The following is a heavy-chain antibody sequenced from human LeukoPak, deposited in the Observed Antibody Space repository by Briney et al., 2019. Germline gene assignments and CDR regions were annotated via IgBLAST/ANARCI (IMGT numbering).Heavy chain of an antibody. Sequence: SETLSLTCSVSGASISSHYWSWIRQPPGKGLEWIGYIHYSGSTNCNPSLKSRVTISLDTSKNQFSLKLTSVTAADTAVYYCSRAGTGFNIPGVYWGQGTLVTVSS. D-gene: IGHD1-14*01. J-gene: IGHJ4*02. CDR1: GASISSHY. V-gene: IGHV4-59*11. CDR3: SRAGTGFNIPGVY. CDR2: IHYSGST.